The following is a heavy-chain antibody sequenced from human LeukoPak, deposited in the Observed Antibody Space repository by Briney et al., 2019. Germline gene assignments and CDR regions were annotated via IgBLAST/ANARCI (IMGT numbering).Heavy chain of an antibody. CDR3: ARAQMTTVITRIFDY. CDR2: LNGNSDHI. Sequence: GGALRLSCAASGFTFSSYNMNWVRQPPGGGRAWVSSLNGNSDHIYYADSLKDRFTVSRDNAKNSLYLQMNSLRAEDSGVYYCARAQMTTVITRIFDYWGQGALVTVSS. CDR1: GFTFSSYN. V-gene: IGHV3-21*01. J-gene: IGHJ4*02. D-gene: IGHD4-23*01.